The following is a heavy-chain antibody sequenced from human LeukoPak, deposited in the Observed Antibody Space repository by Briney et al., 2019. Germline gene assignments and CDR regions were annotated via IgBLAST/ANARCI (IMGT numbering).Heavy chain of an antibody. CDR2: IYHSGST. J-gene: IGHJ4*02. CDR3: ACSKSAYDILTDY. V-gene: IGHV4-4*02. Sequence: SETLSLTCAVSGGSISSSNWWSWVHQPPGKGLEWIGEIYHSGSTNYNPSLKSRVTISVDKSKNQFSLKLSSVTAADTAVYYCACSKSAYDILTDYWGQGTLVTVSS. D-gene: IGHD3-9*01. CDR1: GGSISSSNW.